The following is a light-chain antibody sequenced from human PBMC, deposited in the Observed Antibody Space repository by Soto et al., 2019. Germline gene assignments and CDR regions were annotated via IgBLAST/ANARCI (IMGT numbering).Light chain of an antibody. Sequence: IVMTQSPDSLAVSLGERATINCKSSRSILSSSNNKNYLGWYQQKTGQPPKLLIYWASTRNSGVPDRFSGSGSGADFTHTISSLQAEDVALYYCQQYYNSPITFGQGTRLEIK. J-gene: IGKJ5*01. CDR3: QQYYNSPIT. CDR1: RSILSSSNNKNY. V-gene: IGKV4-1*01. CDR2: WAS.